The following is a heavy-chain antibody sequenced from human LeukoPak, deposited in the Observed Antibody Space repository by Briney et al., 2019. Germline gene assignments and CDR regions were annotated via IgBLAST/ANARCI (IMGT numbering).Heavy chain of an antibody. CDR1: GGSISSYY. V-gene: IGHV4-38-2*02. CDR2: IYHSGST. D-gene: IGHD3-10*01. J-gene: IGHJ4*02. CDR3: ARDLWFNTFDY. Sequence: SETLSLTCTVSGGSISSYYWSWIRQPPGKGLEWIGSIYHSGSTYYNPSLKSRVTISVDTSKNQFSLKLSSVTAADTAVYYCARDLWFNTFDYWGQGTLVTVSS.